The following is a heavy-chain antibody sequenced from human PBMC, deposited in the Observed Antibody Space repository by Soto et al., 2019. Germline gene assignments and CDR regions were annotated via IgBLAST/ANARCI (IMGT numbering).Heavy chain of an antibody. V-gene: IGHV4-59*01. CDR3: ASHPFTSGHRGYVAY. J-gene: IGHJ4*02. CDR2: IYYSGST. Sequence: SETLSLTCTVSGGSISSYYWSWIRQPPGKGLEWIGYIYYSGSTNYNPSLKSRVTISVDTSKNQFSLKLSSVTAADTAVYYCASHPFTSGHRGYVAYWGQGTLVTVSS. CDR1: GGSISSYY. D-gene: IGHD5-12*01.